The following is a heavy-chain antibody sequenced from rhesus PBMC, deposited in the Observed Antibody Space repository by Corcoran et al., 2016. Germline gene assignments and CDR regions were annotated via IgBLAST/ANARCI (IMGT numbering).Heavy chain of an antibody. CDR3: ARVGVYSGSWTHFDY. V-gene: IGHV4-169*01. J-gene: IGHJ4*01. D-gene: IGHD6-25*01. Sequence: QLQLQESGPGLVKPSETLSLTCAVSGGSISRSYWRWIRQAPGQGLEWIGNIYGSGSSTNYNPSLKSRVTLSVDTSKNQLSLKLSSVTAADTAVYYCARVGVYSGSWTHFDYWGQGVLVTVSS. CDR2: IYGSGSST. CDR1: GGSISRSY.